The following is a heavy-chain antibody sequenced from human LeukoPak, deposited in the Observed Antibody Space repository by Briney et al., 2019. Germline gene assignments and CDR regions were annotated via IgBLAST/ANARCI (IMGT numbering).Heavy chain of an antibody. J-gene: IGHJ4*02. D-gene: IGHD3-3*01. V-gene: IGHV3-33*08. CDR2: IWYDGSNK. Sequence: GGSLRLSCAASGFTSSSYGMHWVRQAPGKGLEWVAAIWYDGSNKYYADSVKGRFTISRDNSKNTLYLQMNSLRAEDTAVYYCARAYDFWSGYSRLDYWGQGTLVTVSS. CDR1: GFTSSSYG. CDR3: ARAYDFWSGYSRLDY.